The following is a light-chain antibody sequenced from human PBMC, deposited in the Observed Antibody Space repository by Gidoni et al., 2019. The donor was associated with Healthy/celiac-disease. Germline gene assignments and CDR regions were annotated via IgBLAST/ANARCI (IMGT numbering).Light chain of an antibody. CDR1: QSVSSSY. J-gene: IGKJ1*01. V-gene: IGKV3-20*01. CDR3: QQYGSSPWT. Sequence: EIVLTQSPGTLSLSPGERATLSCRASQSVSSSYLAWYQQKPRQAPRLLIYGASSTATGLPDRFSGRASGTDFTLTISRLEPEDSAVYYCQQYGSSPWTFGQGTKVEIK. CDR2: GAS.